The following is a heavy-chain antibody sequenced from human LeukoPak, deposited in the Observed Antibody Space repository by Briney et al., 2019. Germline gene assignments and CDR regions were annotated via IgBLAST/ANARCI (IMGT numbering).Heavy chain of an antibody. D-gene: IGHD6-19*01. CDR3: AKGKDSSGWYVSFNSFDP. J-gene: IGHJ5*02. Sequence: GGSLILSCAASGLTFSSYAMSSVRHAPGKGLEWVSAISGSGGSTYYADSVKGRFTISRDNSKNTLYLQMNSLRAEDTAVYYCAKGKDSSGWYVSFNSFDPWGQGTLVTVSS. V-gene: IGHV3-23*01. CDR2: ISGSGGST. CDR1: GLTFSSYA.